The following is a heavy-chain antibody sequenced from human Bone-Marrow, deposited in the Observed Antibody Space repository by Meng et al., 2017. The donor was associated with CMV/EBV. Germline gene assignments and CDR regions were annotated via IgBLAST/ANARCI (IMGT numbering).Heavy chain of an antibody. J-gene: IGHJ5*02. Sequence: SETLSLTCTVSGGSISSSSYYWGWIRQPPGKGLEWIGSIYYSGSTYYNPSLKSRVTISVDTSKNQFSLKLSSVTAADTAVYYCARLSPLLLYLPQLGFDPCGQATLATVSS. CDR2: IYYSGST. CDR3: ARLSPLLLYLPQLGFDP. CDR1: GGSISSSSYY. D-gene: IGHD2-2*01. V-gene: IGHV4-39*07.